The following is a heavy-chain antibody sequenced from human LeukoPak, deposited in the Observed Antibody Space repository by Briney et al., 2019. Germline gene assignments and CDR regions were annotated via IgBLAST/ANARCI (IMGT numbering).Heavy chain of an antibody. CDR2: INTNTGNP. CDR3: ARDPYYYDSSGSQGSAFDI. V-gene: IGHV7-4-1*02. D-gene: IGHD3-22*01. CDR1: GYTFTSYA. Sequence: GASVKVSCKASGYTFTSYAMNWVRQAPGQGLEWMGWINTNTGNPTYAQGFTGRFVFSLDTSVSTAYLQISSLKAEDTAVYYCARDPYYYDSSGSQGSAFDIWGQGTMVTVSS. J-gene: IGHJ3*02.